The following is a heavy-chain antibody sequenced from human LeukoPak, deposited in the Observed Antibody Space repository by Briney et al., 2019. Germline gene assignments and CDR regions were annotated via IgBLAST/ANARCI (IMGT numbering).Heavy chain of an antibody. Sequence: TSETLSLTRTVSGGSVSRSYWSWIRQPPGKGLELLGFAYYGGSTNYNPSLKSRVTISVDTSKKQFSLKLSSVTAADTAVYYCARLDWLLYGMDVWGQGTPVTVSS. J-gene: IGHJ6*02. CDR1: GGSVSRSY. CDR3: ARLDWLLYGMDV. D-gene: IGHD3-9*01. CDR2: AYYGGST. V-gene: IGHV4-59*08.